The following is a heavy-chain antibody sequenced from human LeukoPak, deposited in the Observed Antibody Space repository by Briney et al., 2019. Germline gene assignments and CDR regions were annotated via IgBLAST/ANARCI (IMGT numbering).Heavy chain of an antibody. D-gene: IGHD2-2*01. V-gene: IGHV3-21*01. Sequence: GRSMRPSCVASGFIVSSYPMSWIRQEPGKGLEWVSSISSSSSYIYYADSVKGRFTISRDNAKNSLYLQMNSLRAEDTAVYYCAREVIVVASGYMDVWGKGTTVTVSS. CDR2: ISSSSSYI. CDR3: AREVIVVASGYMDV. CDR1: GFIVSSYP. J-gene: IGHJ6*03.